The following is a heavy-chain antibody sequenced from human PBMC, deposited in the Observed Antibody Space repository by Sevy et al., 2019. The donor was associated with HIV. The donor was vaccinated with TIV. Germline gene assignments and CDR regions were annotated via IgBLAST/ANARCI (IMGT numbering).Heavy chain of an antibody. V-gene: IGHV3-11*01. Sequence: GGSLRLSCAASGFSFSDYYMSWVRQAPGKGLEWIAYISGSGNIIYYADSVRGRFSISRDNAKKSLYLQMNSLRAEDTAVYFCAKKGYSSGIFYDFDYWGQGTLVTVSS. CDR1: GFSFSDYY. D-gene: IGHD4-4*01. J-gene: IGHJ4*02. CDR2: ISGSGNII. CDR3: AKKGYSSGIFYDFDY.